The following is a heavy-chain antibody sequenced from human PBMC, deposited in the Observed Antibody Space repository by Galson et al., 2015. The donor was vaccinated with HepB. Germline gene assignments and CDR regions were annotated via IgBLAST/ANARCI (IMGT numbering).Heavy chain of an antibody. CDR2: ITSNGDTT. Sequence: SLRLSCAASEFTFSIYTLDWVRQAPGKGLEYVSGITSNGDTTYYADSVKGRFTISRDNSKNTLHLQMSSLTPEDTAIYYCVKRSVFSAFDIWGQGAMVTVSS. J-gene: IGHJ3*02. D-gene: IGHD2-8*01. CDR1: EFTFSIYT. V-gene: IGHV3-64D*06. CDR3: VKRSVFSAFDI.